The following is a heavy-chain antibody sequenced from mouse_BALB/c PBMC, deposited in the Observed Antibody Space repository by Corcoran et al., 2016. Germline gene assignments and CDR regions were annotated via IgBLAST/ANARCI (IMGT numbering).Heavy chain of an antibody. D-gene: IGHD1-1*01. V-gene: IGHV1-66*01. Sequence: QVQLQQSGPELVKPGASVKISCKASGYSFTSYYIHWVKQRPGQGLEWIGWIFPGSGNTKYNEKFKGKPTLTADTSSSTAYMQLSSLTSEDSAVYFCARSDYYGSSYDFDYWGQGTTLTVSS. CDR2: IFPGSGNT. J-gene: IGHJ2*01. CDR3: ARSDYYGSSYDFDY. CDR1: GYSFTSYY.